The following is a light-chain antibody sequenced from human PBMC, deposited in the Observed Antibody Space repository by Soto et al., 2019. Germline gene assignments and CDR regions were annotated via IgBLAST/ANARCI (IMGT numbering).Light chain of an antibody. CDR1: SSDVGNYNY. CDR3: SSYTSSSAVV. Sequence: QSALTQPASVSGSPGQSITISCTGTSSDVGNYNYVSWYQQHPGKAPKLMIYDVSYRPSGVSNRFSGSKFGNTASLTISGLQAEDEADYYCSSYTSSSAVVFGGGTKLTVL. CDR2: DVS. J-gene: IGLJ2*01. V-gene: IGLV2-14*01.